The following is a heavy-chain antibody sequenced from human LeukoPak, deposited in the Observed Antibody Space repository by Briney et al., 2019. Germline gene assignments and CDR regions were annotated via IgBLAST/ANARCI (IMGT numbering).Heavy chain of an antibody. V-gene: IGHV4-34*01. CDR3: ARRGRYSSGLYY. D-gene: IGHD6-19*01. J-gene: IGHJ4*02. CDR2: INHSGST. CDR1: GGSFSGYY. Sequence: SETLSLTCAVYGGSFSGYYWSWIRQPPGKGLEWIGEINHSGSTNYNPSLKSRVTISVDTSKNQFSLKLSSVTAADTAVYYCARRGRYSSGLYYWGQGTLVTVSS.